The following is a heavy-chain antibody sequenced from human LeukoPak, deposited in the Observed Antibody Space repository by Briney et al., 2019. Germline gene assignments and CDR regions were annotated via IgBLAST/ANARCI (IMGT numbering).Heavy chain of an antibody. J-gene: IGHJ4*02. CDR1: GFTFSSYW. D-gene: IGHD1-26*01. CDR3: ARPSPIVGLGPDYFDY. Sequence: HPGGSLRLSCAASGFTFSSYWMSWVRQAPGKGLEWVANIKQDGSEKYYVDSVKGRFTISRDNAKNSLYLQMNSLRAEDTAVYYCARPSPIVGLGPDYFDYWGQGTLVTVSS. CDR2: IKQDGSEK. V-gene: IGHV3-7*01.